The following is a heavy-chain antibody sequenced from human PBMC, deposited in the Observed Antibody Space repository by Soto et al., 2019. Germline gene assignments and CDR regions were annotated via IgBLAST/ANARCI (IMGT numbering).Heavy chain of an antibody. CDR2: ISSSGSTI. CDR3: ARELAPQKRGITGTTG. V-gene: IGHV3-48*03. CDR1: GFTFSSYE. J-gene: IGHJ4*02. D-gene: IGHD1-20*01. Sequence: EVQLVESGGGLVQPGGSLRLSCAASGFTFSSYEMNWVRQAPGKGLEWVSYISSSGSTIYYADSVKGRFTISRDNAKNSLYLQMNSLRAEDTAVYYCARELAPQKRGITGTTGWGQGTLVTVSS.